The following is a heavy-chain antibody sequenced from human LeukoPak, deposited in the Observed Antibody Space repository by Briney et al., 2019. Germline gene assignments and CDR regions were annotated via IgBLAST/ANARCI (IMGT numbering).Heavy chain of an antibody. CDR2: IIPIFGTA. Sequence: SVTVSYKASEGTFSRYAISWVRQAPGQGLEWMWGIIPIFGTANYAQKFQGRVTITADKSTSTAYMELSRLRSEDTALYYCARDGDYAWGVGYFNYWGQGTLVTVSS. D-gene: IGHD3-16*01. J-gene: IGHJ4*02. V-gene: IGHV1-69*06. CDR1: EGTFSRYA. CDR3: ARDGDYAWGVGYFNY.